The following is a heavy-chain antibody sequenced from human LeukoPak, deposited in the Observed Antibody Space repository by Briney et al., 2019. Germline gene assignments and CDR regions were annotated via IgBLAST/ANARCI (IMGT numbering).Heavy chain of an antibody. CDR1: GGSISSYY. Sequence: SETLSLTCTVSGGSISSYYWSWIRQPAGKGLEWIGRIYTSGSTNYNPSLKCRVTMSVDTSKNQFSLKLSSVTAADTAVYYCARVQSGVGAIGAAFDIWGQGTMVTASS. V-gene: IGHV4-4*07. J-gene: IGHJ3*02. CDR2: IYTSGST. D-gene: IGHD1-26*01. CDR3: ARVQSGVGAIGAAFDI.